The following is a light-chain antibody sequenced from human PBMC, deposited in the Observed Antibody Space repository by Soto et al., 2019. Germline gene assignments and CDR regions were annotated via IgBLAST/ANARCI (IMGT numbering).Light chain of an antibody. V-gene: IGLV2-18*01. Sequence: ALTQPPSVSGSPGQSVTISCTGTSTDFVSYNRVSWYQQPPGTAPKLIIYEASNRPSGVPDRFSGSKSGNTASLTISGLQAADEADYYCSLYTSENSYVFGTGTKVTVL. CDR3: SLYTSENSYV. CDR1: STDFVSYNR. CDR2: EAS. J-gene: IGLJ1*01.